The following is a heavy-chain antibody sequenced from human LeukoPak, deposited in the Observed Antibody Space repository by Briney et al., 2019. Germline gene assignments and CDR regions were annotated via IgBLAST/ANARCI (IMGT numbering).Heavy chain of an antibody. CDR1: GGSISSSSYY. D-gene: IGHD6-19*01. J-gene: IGHJ5*02. Sequence: ETLSLTCTVSGGSISSSSYYWGWIRQAPGKGLEWVSVIYSDTRTYYADSVKGRFTISSDNSKNTLYLQMNSLRAEDTAVYYCARTYSSGVSGFDPWGQGTLVTVSS. V-gene: IGHV3-53*01. CDR2: IYSDTRT. CDR3: ARTYSSGVSGFDP.